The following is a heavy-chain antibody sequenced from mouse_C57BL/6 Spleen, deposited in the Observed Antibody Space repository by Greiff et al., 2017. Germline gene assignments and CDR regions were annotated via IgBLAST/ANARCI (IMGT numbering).Heavy chain of an antibody. J-gene: IGHJ4*01. D-gene: IGHD1-1*01. Sequence: QVQLKESGPELVKPGASVKLSCKASGYTFTSYDINWVKQRPGQGLEWIGWIYPRDGSTKYNGKFKGKATLTVDTSSSTAYMELHSLTSEDSAVYFWARDYGSSFYAMDYWGQGTSVTVSS. CDR2: IYPRDGST. CDR3: ARDYGSSFYAMDY. CDR1: GYTFTSYD. V-gene: IGHV1-85*01.